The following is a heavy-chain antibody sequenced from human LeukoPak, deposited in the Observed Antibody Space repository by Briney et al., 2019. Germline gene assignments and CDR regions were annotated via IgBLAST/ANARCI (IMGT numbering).Heavy chain of an antibody. CDR3: ARGRDDYGDFFSP. CDR1: GYTFTSYD. Sequence: WASVTVSCKASGYTFTSYDINWVRQAPGQGLEWMGWMNPNSGNTGYAQKFQGRVTITRNTSISTAYMELSSLRSEDTAVYYCARGRDDYGDFFSPWGQGTLVTVSS. D-gene: IGHD4-17*01. J-gene: IGHJ5*02. CDR2: MNPNSGNT. V-gene: IGHV1-8*03.